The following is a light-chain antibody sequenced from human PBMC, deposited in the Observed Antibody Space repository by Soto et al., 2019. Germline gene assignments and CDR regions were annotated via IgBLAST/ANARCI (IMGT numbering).Light chain of an antibody. V-gene: IGKV4-1*01. CDR1: QSVLYSSNNKNY. CDR2: WAS. Sequence: DIVMTQSPEYLAVSLGERATINCKSSQSVLYSSNNKNYLAWYQQKPGQPPKLLIYWASTRQSGVPDRFSGSGSGTDFTLTISSLQAEDVAVYFCHQYFGTPYTFGQGTKLEI. J-gene: IGKJ2*01. CDR3: HQYFGTPYT.